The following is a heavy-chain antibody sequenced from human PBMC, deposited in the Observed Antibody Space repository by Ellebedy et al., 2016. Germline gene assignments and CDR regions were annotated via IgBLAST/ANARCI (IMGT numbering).Heavy chain of an antibody. D-gene: IGHD3-22*01. CDR2: IWYDGYNK. CDR3: AREGYSSGGIRAFDY. V-gene: IGHV3-33*01. CDR1: GFTFSNYA. J-gene: IGHJ4*02. Sequence: GGFLRLSCAASGFTFSNYAMHWVRQAPGKGLQWVAVIWYDGYNKYYADSVKGRFTISRDNSKNTLYLQMNSLRAEDTALYYCAREGYSSGGIRAFDYWGQGTLLTVSS.